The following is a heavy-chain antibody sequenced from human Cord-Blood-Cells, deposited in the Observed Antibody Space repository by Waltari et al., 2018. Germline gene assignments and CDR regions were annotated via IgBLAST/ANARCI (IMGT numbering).Heavy chain of an antibody. CDR1: GFTVSSNY. CDR3: ARDVGPPDCSGGSCYSDY. CDR2: IYSGGST. J-gene: IGHJ4*02. D-gene: IGHD2-15*01. V-gene: IGHV3-53*01. Sequence: EVQLVESGGGLIQPGVSLRLSCAASGFTVSSNYMSWVRQAPGKGLEWVSVIYSGGSTYYADSVKGRFTISRDNSKNTLYLQMNSLRAEDTAVYYCARDVGPPDCSGGSCYSDYWGQGTLVTVSS.